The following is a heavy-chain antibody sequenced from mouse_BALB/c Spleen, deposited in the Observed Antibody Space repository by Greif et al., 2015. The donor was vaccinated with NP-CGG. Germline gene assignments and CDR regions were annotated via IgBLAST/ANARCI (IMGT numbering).Heavy chain of an antibody. CDR3: SKSGDYDNSFDY. CDR1: GYTFTSSW. Sequence: QVQLQQSGSVLVRPGASVKLSCKASGYTFTSSWMRWAKQRPGQGLEWIGEIHPSSGNTNYNEMFKGKATLTVDTSSSTAYVDLSSLTSEDSAVYYCSKSGDYDNSFDYWGQGTLSQSPQ. D-gene: IGHD2-4*01. J-gene: IGHJ2*01. CDR2: IHPSSGNT. V-gene: IGHV1S130*01.